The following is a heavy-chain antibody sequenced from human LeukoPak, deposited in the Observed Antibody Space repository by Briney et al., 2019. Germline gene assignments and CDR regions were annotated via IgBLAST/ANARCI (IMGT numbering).Heavy chain of an antibody. CDR2: ISGSGGST. V-gene: IGHV3-23*01. CDR1: GFTFSSYA. CDR3: AKDRSGSYYYYYGMGV. Sequence: GGSLRLSCAASGFTFSSYAMSWVRQAPGKGLEWVSAISGSGGSTYYADSVKSRFTISRDNSKNTLYLQMNSLRAEDTAVYYCAKDRSGSYYYYYGMGVWGQGTTVTVSS. J-gene: IGHJ6*02. D-gene: IGHD1-26*01.